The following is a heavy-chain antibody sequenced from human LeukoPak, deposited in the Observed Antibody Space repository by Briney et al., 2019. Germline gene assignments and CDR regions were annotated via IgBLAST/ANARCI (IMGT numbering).Heavy chain of an antibody. CDR1: GGSISSYY. V-gene: IGHV4-59*01. Sequence: PSETLSLTCTVSGGSISSYYGSWLRQPPGKGLEWFGYIYYSGSTNYNPSLKRRVTISVDTSKNQFSLKLSSVTAADTAVYYCARTTVTTRYYYYYGMDVWGKGTTVTVSS. CDR2: IYYSGST. CDR3: ARTTVTTRYYYYYGMDV. D-gene: IGHD4-17*01. J-gene: IGHJ6*04.